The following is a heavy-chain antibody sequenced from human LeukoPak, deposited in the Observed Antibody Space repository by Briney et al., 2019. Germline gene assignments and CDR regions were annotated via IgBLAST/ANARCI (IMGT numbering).Heavy chain of an antibody. CDR2: IYYSGST. CDR3: ARDQTVAGADPNWYFDL. Sequence: PSETLSLTCTVPGGSISSGDYYWSWIRQPPGKGLEWIGYIYYSGSTYYNPSLKSRVTISVDTSKNQFSLKLSSVTAADTAVYYCARDQTVAGADPNWYFDLWGRGTLVTVSS. V-gene: IGHV4-30-4*08. J-gene: IGHJ2*01. CDR1: GGSISSGDYY. D-gene: IGHD6-19*01.